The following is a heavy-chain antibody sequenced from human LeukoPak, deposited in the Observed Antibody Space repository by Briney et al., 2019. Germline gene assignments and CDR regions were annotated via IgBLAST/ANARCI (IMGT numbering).Heavy chain of an antibody. Sequence: GGSLRLSCAASGFTFSNYGVHWVRQAPGKGLEWVAFIRSDGTNKYYADSVKGRFTISRDNSKNTLYLQMSSLRGEDTAVYYCAKEDSYGYPCWGQGTLVTVSS. CDR3: AKEDSYGYPC. CDR2: IRSDGTNK. V-gene: IGHV3-30*02. D-gene: IGHD5-18*01. CDR1: GFTFSNYG. J-gene: IGHJ4*02.